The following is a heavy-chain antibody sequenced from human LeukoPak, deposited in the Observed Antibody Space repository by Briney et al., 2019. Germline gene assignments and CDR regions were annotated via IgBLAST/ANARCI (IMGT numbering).Heavy chain of an antibody. V-gene: IGHV4-59*01. Sequence: SETLSLTCTVSGGSISSYYWIWIRQPPGKGLEWIGYIYYTGSTDYNASLKSRVTISIDTSKNQFSLKLTSVNAADTAVYYCASGHLRSGYTYFDYWGQGTLVTVSS. CDR2: IYYTGST. J-gene: IGHJ4*02. D-gene: IGHD5-12*01. CDR1: GGSISSYY. CDR3: ASGHLRSGYTYFDY.